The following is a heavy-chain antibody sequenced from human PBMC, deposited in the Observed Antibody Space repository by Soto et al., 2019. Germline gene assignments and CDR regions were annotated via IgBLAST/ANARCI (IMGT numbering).Heavy chain of an antibody. CDR1: GGSISSYY. CDR2: IYYSGST. CDR3: ARNRATMARTPLYYYGMDV. D-gene: IGHD3-10*01. Sequence: QVQLQESGPGLVKPSETLSLTCTVSGGSISSYYWSWIRQPPGKGLEWIGYIYYSGSTNYNPSLKSRVTISVDTSKNQFSLKLSSVTAADTAVYYCARNRATMARTPLYYYGMDVWGQGTTVTVSS. J-gene: IGHJ6*02. V-gene: IGHV4-59*01.